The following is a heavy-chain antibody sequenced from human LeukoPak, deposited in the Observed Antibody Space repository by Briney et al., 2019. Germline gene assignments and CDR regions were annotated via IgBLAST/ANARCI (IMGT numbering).Heavy chain of an antibody. CDR1: GGSSSGYY. J-gene: IGHJ6*02. CDR2: INHSGST. CDR3: ARGPTYYYDSSGYFPYYYYYGMDV. V-gene: IGHV4-34*01. D-gene: IGHD3-22*01. Sequence: SETLSLTCAVYGGSSSGYYWSWIRQPPGKGLEWIGEINHSGSTNYNPSLKSRVTISVDTSKNQFSLKLSSVTAADTAVYYCARGPTYYYDSSGYFPYYYYYGMDVWGQGTTVTVSS.